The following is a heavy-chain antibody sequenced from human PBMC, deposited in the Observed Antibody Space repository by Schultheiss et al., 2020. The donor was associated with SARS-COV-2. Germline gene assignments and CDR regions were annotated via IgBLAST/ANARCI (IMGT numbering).Heavy chain of an antibody. Sequence: GGSLRLSCAASGFTFSSYGMHWVRQAPGKGLEWVAVIWYDGSNKYYADSVKGRFTISRDNSKNTLYLQMNSLRAEDTAVYYCARDGVALIAARADYWGQGTLVTVSS. CDR1: GFTFSSYG. CDR3: ARDGVALIAARADY. V-gene: IGHV3-33*01. CDR2: IWYDGSNK. D-gene: IGHD6-6*01. J-gene: IGHJ4*02.